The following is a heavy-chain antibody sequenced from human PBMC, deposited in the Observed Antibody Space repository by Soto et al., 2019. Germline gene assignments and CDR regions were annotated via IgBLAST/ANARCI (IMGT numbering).Heavy chain of an antibody. CDR3: VKYLSKGLGPHRDHFAL. D-gene: IGHD3-22*01. CDR1: GFTFSRYA. Sequence: PGGSVGLSCSASGFTFSRYAMPWVRQAPGKGLEYVSAISSNGGSTYYADSVKGRFTISRDNSKNTLYLQMSSLRAEDTAVYYCVKYLSKGLGPHRDHFALWGRGTLVTGSS. CDR2: ISSNGGST. V-gene: IGHV3-64D*08. J-gene: IGHJ2*01.